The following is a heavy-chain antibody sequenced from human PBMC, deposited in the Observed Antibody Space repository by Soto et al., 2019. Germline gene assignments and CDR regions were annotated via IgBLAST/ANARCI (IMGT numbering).Heavy chain of an antibody. D-gene: IGHD3-3*01. CDR1: GFTLRSYE. CDR3: ASLRFLEWLPPGTMDV. Sequence: VQLVESGGGLVQPGGSLRLSCAASGFTLRSYEMTWVRQAPGKGLEWLSYISSGGTTIYYADSVKGRFTISRDNAKNSLYLQMNSLRAEDTAVYYCASLRFLEWLPPGTMDVWGQGTTVTVTS. CDR2: ISSGGTTI. V-gene: IGHV3-48*03. J-gene: IGHJ6*02.